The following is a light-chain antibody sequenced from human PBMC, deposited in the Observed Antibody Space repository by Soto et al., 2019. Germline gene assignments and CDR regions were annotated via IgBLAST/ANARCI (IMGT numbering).Light chain of an antibody. CDR3: HQYHNWPRT. V-gene: IGKV3D-15*01. CDR2: GAS. CDR1: QGVFSN. J-gene: IGKJ1*01. Sequence: EIVLKRSPATLSVSPGERATLSCRASQGVFSNLAWYQQKPGQAPRLLIYGASTRASAIPARFSGRGSGTDFTLTISRLQSEDFAVYFCHQYHNWPRTFGQGTKVDVK.